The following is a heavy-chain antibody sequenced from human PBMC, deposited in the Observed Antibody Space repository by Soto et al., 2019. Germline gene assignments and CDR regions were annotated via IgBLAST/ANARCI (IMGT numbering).Heavy chain of an antibody. J-gene: IGHJ5*02. CDR3: ARDYYGSGNH. CDR2: IKGDGSDT. V-gene: IGHV3-74*01. Sequence: EVQLVESGGALFQPGGPLSLSCAPSGFTLSNYWMHWVRQAQGKGLVWLSRIKGDGSDTDYGDSVKGRFTIARDNAKNTLYLQMNSLRVEDTAVYYCARDYYGSGNHWGQGTLVTVSS. CDR1: GFTLSNYW. D-gene: IGHD3-10*01.